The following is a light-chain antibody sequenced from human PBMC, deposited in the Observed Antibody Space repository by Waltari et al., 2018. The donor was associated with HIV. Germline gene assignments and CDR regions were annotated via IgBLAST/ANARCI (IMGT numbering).Light chain of an antibody. CDR3: QQYHSYPYT. CDR2: KAS. CDR1: QSISSW. J-gene: IGKJ2*01. V-gene: IGKV1-5*03. Sequence: IQITQSLSTRSASVGDRVTLTCRASQSISSWLAWYQHKPGKAPNLLIYKASSLESGVPSRFSGSGSGTEFTLTISSLQPDDFATYYCQQYHSYPYTFGQGTKLEIK.